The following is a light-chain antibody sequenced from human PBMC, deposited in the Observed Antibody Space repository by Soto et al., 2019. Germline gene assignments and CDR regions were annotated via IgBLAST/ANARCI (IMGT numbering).Light chain of an antibody. V-gene: IGLV2-14*01. CDR2: DVS. J-gene: IGLJ1*01. CDR1: SSDIGRYNF. Sequence: QSALTQPASVSGSAGQSISISCTGTSSDIGRYNFVSWYQQRPGQAPKLLIFDVSHRPSGISDRFSGSKSGDTASLTISGLQAEDEADYYCDSSTRTGPPDVFGTGTKVTVL. CDR3: DSSTRTGPPDV.